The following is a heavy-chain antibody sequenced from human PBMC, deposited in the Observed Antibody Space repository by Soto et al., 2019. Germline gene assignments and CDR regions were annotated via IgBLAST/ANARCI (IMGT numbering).Heavy chain of an antibody. CDR1: GYTFTTYH. J-gene: IGHJ6*02. CDR2: INTSGGGT. V-gene: IGHV1-46*01. D-gene: IGHD3-10*01. CDR3: ARAPLWGMDV. Sequence: QMQLVQSGAEVKKPGASVKVSCEASGYTFTTYHIHWVRQAPGRGLEWMGIINTSGGGTNYEQRFQGRVTMTTDTSTSTVNMELNNLRSEDTAVYYCARAPLWGMDVWGQGTTVTVSS.